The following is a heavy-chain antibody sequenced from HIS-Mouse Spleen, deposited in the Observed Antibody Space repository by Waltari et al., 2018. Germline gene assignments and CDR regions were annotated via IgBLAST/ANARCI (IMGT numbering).Heavy chain of an antibody. D-gene: IGHD6-13*01. CDR1: GYTFTGYY. J-gene: IGHJ4*02. V-gene: IGHV1-2*02. CDR3: AREGYSSSWYEGSY. Sequence: QVQLVQSGAEVKKPGVSVKVSCKASGYTFTGYYMHWVRQAPGQGLEWMGVKKPKRGGTNYAQRFQGRVTMTRETASSTAYMELSRLRSDDTAVYYCAREGYSSSWYEGSYWGQGTLVTVSS. CDR2: KKPKRGGT.